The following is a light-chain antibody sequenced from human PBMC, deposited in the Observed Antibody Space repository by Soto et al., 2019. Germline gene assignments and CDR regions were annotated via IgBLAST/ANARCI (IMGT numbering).Light chain of an antibody. CDR1: QSVRTY. V-gene: IGKV3-11*01. J-gene: IGKJ5*01. CDR2: DAS. Sequence: EIVLTQSPVTLSLSPGERATLSCRASQSVRTYLAWYQVKPGQAPRLLIYDASSRASGVPARFSGSGSGTDFTLTIRSLEPEDFALYYCQQRNSWPPITFGQGTRLEIK. CDR3: QQRNSWPPIT.